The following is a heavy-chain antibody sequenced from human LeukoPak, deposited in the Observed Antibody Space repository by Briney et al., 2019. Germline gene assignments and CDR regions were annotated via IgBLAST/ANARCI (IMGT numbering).Heavy chain of an antibody. D-gene: IGHD2-2*02. J-gene: IGHJ4*02. Sequence: GGSLRLSCAASGFTFSSYWMSWVRQAPGKGLVWVANIKQDGSEKYYVDSVKGRFTISRDNAKNSLYLQMNSLRAEDTAVCYCARQYCSSTSCYRYFDYWGQGTLVTVSS. CDR3: ARQYCSSTSCYRYFDY. CDR1: GFTFSSYW. V-gene: IGHV3-7*01. CDR2: IKQDGSEK.